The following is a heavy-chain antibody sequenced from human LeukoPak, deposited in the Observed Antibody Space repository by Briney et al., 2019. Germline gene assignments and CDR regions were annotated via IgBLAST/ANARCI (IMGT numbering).Heavy chain of an antibody. J-gene: IGHJ4*02. CDR3: AREKFYDNSGYDY. CDR2: LVYDGFYK. V-gene: IGHV3-30*03. CDR1: GFTFSNYG. Sequence: GGPLRLSCAASGFTFSNYGMHWVRQAPGKGLEWVALLVYDGFYKYYADSVKGRFTISRDNIKSSLFLQMNSLRAEDTADYYCAREKFYDNSGYDYWGQGTLVTVSS. D-gene: IGHD3-22*01.